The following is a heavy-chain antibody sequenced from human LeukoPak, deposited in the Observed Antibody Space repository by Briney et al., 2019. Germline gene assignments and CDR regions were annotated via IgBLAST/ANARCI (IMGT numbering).Heavy chain of an antibody. CDR2: IRSKAYRGTT. Sequence: GGSLRLSCTASGFIFGDHAMSWVRQAPGKGREWVGFIRSKAYRGTTAYAASVKGRFTISRDDSIGIAYLQMNSLKTEDTAVYYCTRGPIQLWLHNVRVVWREGTTVIVPS. CDR1: GFIFGDHA. J-gene: IGHJ6*04. D-gene: IGHD5-18*01. CDR3: TRGPIQLWLHNVRVV. V-gene: IGHV3-49*04.